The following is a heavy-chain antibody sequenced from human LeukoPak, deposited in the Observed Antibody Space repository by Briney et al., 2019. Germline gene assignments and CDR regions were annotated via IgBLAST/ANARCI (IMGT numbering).Heavy chain of an antibody. Sequence: KTSETLSLTCTVSGGSISSSSYYWGWIRQPPGKGLEWIGSIYYSGSTYYNPSLKSRVTISVDTSKNQFSLKLSSVTAADTAVYYCARLFDYGDPGYWGQGTLVTVSS. CDR3: ARLFDYGDPGY. CDR1: GGSISSSSYY. D-gene: IGHD4-17*01. CDR2: IYYSGST. V-gene: IGHV4-39*07. J-gene: IGHJ4*02.